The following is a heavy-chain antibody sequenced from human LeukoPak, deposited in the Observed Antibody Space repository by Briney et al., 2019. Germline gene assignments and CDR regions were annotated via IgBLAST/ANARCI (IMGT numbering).Heavy chain of an antibody. CDR2: IKQDGSEK. J-gene: IGHJ4*02. Sequence: GGSLRLSCAASGFTFSSYWMSWVRQAPGKGLEWVANIKQDGSEKYYVDSVKGRFTIARDNAKTSLYLQMNSLRAEDTAVYYCARGGYYDFWSGPLGDYWGQGPLVTVSS. CDR3: ARGGYYDFWSGPLGDY. V-gene: IGHV3-7*01. CDR1: GFTFSSYW. D-gene: IGHD3-3*01.